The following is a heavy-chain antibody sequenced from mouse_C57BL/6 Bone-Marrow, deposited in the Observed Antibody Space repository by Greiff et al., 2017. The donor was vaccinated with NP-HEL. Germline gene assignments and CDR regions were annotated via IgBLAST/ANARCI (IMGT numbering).Heavy chain of an antibody. V-gene: IGHV5-4*03. J-gene: IGHJ4*01. CDR1: GFTFSSYA. CDR2: ISDGGSYT. D-gene: IGHD4-1*01. CDR3: ATLTGLMDY. Sequence: EVKLMESGGGLVKPGGSLKLSCAASGFTFSSYAMSWVRQTPEKRLEWVATISDGGSYTYYPDNVKGRFTISRDNAKNNLYLQMSHLKSEDTAMYYCATLTGLMDYWGQGTSVTVSS.